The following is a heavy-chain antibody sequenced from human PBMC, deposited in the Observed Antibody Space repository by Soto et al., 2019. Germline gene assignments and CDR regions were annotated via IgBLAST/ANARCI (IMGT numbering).Heavy chain of an antibody. CDR1: GFTFSSYY. Sequence: VHLVESGGGLVQPGGSLRLSCAASGFTFSSYYMTWVRQAPGKGLEWVANIKQDGSEKFYVDSVKGRFSISRDNAKRSLYLQMNSLRAEDTAVYYCAGGSGWLFDSWGQGTPVTVSS. J-gene: IGHJ4*02. CDR2: IKQDGSEK. CDR3: AGGSGWLFDS. V-gene: IGHV3-7*03. D-gene: IGHD6-19*01.